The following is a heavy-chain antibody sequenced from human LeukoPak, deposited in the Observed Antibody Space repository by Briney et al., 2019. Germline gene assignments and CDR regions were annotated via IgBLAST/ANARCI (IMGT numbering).Heavy chain of an antibody. V-gene: IGHV3-23*01. Sequence: GGSLRLSCAASGFTFSSYAMSWVRQAPGKGLEWVSFITPNADRASYADSVKGRFTISRDNPRNTLYMQMNSLRGEDTAVYYCAIMHGYYDGSGYWVQWGQGTLVTVSS. CDR3: AIMHGYYDGSGYWVQ. J-gene: IGHJ1*01. CDR2: ITPNADRA. CDR1: GFTFSSYA. D-gene: IGHD3-22*01.